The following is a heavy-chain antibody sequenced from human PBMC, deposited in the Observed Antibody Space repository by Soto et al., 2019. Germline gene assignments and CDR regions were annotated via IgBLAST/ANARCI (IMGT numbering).Heavy chain of an antibody. CDR1: GFTFRTYG. V-gene: IGHV3-23*01. CDR3: AKDPFSYDSSGYADY. CDR2: ISGSGGST. D-gene: IGHD3-22*01. J-gene: IGHJ4*02. Sequence: PGGSLRLSCAASGFTFRTYGMSWVRQAPGKGLEWVSAISGSGGSTYYADSVKGRFTISRDNSKNTLYLQMNSLRAEDTAVYYCAKDPFSYDSSGYADYWGQGTLVTVSS.